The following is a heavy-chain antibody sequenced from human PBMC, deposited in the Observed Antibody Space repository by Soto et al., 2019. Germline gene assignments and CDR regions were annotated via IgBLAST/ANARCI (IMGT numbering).Heavy chain of an antibody. CDR1: GFTFSSYA. D-gene: IGHD3-3*01. CDR2: SRNKANSYTT. J-gene: IGHJ4*02. CDR3: VRANARVSYPYYDC. V-gene: IGHV3-72*01. Sequence: GGSLRLSCAASGFTFSSYAMSWVRQAPGKGLEWVARSRNKANSYTTEYVASVKGRFTISRDDSENSLYLQMNSLKTEDTAVYYCVRANARVSYPYYDCWGQGTLVTVSS.